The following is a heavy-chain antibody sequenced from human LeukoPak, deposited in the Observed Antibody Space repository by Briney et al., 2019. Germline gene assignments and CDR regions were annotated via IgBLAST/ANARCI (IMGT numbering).Heavy chain of an antibody. CDR2: ISVNGGST. CDR1: GFTFSSNA. CDR3: AKKSYSSGRL. Sequence: PGGSLRLSCAASGFTFSSNAMSWVRQAPRKGLEWVSGISVNGGSTYYADSVKGRFTISRDNSKNTLYLQMNSLRAEDTAVYYCAKKSYSSGRLGGQGTLVTVSS. D-gene: IGHD6-19*01. V-gene: IGHV3-23*01. J-gene: IGHJ4*02.